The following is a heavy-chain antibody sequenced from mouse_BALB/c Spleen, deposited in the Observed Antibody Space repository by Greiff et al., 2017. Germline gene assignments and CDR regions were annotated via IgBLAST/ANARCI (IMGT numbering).Heavy chain of an antibody. CDR2: ISSGSSTI. D-gene: IGHD2-3*01. V-gene: IGHV5-17*02. J-gene: IGHJ4*01. CDR1: GFTFSSFG. Sequence: EVQLVESGGGLVQPGGSRKLSCAASGFTFSSFGMHWVRQAPEKGLEWVAYISSGSSTIYYADTVKGRFTISRDNPKNTLFLQMTSLRSEDTAMYYCARGDGYLYAMDYWGQGTSVTVSS. CDR3: ARGDGYLYAMDY.